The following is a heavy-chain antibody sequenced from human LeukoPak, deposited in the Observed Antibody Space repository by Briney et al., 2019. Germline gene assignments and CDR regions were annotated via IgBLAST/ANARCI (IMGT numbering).Heavy chain of an antibody. V-gene: IGHV3-23*01. CDR2: ISATGGST. Sequence: GGSLRLSCAASGFTFSSYAMSWVRQAPGKGLEWVSTISATGGSTYYADSVQGRFIISRDNSKNMLYLQMNSLRAEDTAVYYCARCGYGVRDAFDIWGQGTMVTVSS. J-gene: IGHJ3*02. CDR3: ARCGYGVRDAFDI. CDR1: GFTFSSYA. D-gene: IGHD5-12*01.